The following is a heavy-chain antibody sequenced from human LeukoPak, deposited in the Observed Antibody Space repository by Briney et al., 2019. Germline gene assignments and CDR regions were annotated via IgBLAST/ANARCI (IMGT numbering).Heavy chain of an antibody. D-gene: IGHD3-3*01. CDR2: ISGSGGST. V-gene: IGHV3-23*01. CDR1: GFTFSSYA. Sequence: PGGSLRLSCAASGFTFSSYAMSWVRQAPGKGLEWVSAISGSGGSTYYADSVKGRFTISRDNSKNTLYLQMNSLRAEDTAVYYCAKGRGYDFWSGHSFDYWGQGTLVTVSS. CDR3: AKGRGYDFWSGHSFDY. J-gene: IGHJ4*02.